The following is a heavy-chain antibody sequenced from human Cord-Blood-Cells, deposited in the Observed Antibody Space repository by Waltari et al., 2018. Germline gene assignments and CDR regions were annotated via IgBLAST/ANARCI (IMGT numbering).Heavy chain of an antibody. CDR3: ATHIVGVTASPNWFDP. V-gene: IGHV4-39*07. Sequence: QLQLQESGPGLVKPSETLSLTCTVSGGSISSSSYYWGWIRQPPGKGLEWIGSIYYSGGTDYNPALKSRVTISVDTSKNHVALKLGSVTAADTAVYYCATHIVGVTASPNWFDPWGQGTLVTVSS. J-gene: IGHJ5*02. D-gene: IGHD2-21*02. CDR2: IYYSGGT. CDR1: GGSISSSSYY.